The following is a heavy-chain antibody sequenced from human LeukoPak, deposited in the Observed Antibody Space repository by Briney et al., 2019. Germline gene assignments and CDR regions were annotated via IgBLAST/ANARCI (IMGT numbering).Heavy chain of an antibody. CDR1: GYTFTSYG. CDR3: ARVESIPSTVTTEFYYYYGMDV. J-gene: IGHJ6*02. V-gene: IGHV1-18*01. CDR2: ISAYNGNT. Sequence: ASVKVSCKASGYTFTSYGISWVRQAPGQGLEWMEWISAYNGNTNYAQKLQGRVTMTTDTSTSTAYMELRSLRSDDTAVYYCARVESIPSTVTTEFYYYYGMDVWGQGTTVTVSS. D-gene: IGHD4-17*01.